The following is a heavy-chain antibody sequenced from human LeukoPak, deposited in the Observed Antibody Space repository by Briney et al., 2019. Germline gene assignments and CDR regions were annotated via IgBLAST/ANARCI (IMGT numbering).Heavy chain of an antibody. V-gene: IGHV3-7*01. D-gene: IGHD6-13*01. CDR1: GFTFSSYW. J-gene: IGHJ4*02. CDR3: ARAPRYSSSWPYYFDY. Sequence: GGSLRLSCAASGFTFSSYWMSWVRQAPGKGLEWVANIKQDGSEKYYVDSVKGRFTISRDNAKNSLYLQMNSLRAEDTAVYYCARAPRYSSSWPYYFDYWGQGTLVTVSS. CDR2: IKQDGSEK.